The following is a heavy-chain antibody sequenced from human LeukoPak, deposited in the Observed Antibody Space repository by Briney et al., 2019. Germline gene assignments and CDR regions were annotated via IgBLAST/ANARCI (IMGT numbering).Heavy chain of an antibody. CDR3: ARHGSGSYYNFFDY. CDR1: GGPISGSLYY. J-gene: IGHJ4*02. V-gene: IGHV4-39*01. Sequence: SETLSLTCTVSGGPISGSLYYWGWIRQPPGKGLEWIGSIYYNGNTHYNPSIKSRVTIAVDTSKNQFSLKLSSVTAADGGVYYCARHGSGSYYNFFDYWGQRTLVTVSS. D-gene: IGHD1-26*01. CDR2: IYYNGNT.